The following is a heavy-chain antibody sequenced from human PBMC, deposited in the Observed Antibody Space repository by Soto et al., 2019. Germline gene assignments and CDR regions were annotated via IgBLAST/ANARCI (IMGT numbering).Heavy chain of an antibody. V-gene: IGHV1-18*04. J-gene: IGHJ6*02. CDR3: ARGGWRYCSGGSCYRSQFDYYYGMDV. CDR2: ISAYNGNT. Sequence: ASVKVSCKASGYTFTSYGISWVRQAPGQGLEWMGWISAYNGNTNYAQELQGRVTMTTDTSTSTAYMELRSLRSDDTAVYYCARGGWRYCSGGSCYRSQFDYYYGMDVWGQGTTVTVSS. D-gene: IGHD2-15*01. CDR1: GYTFTSYG.